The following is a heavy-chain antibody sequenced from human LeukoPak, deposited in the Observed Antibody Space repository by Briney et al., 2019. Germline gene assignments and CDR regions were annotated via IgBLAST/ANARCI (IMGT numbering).Heavy chain of an antibody. CDR3: ARRGYCSGGSCYVFDY. D-gene: IGHD2-15*01. V-gene: IGHV4-59*02. Sequence: GSLRLSCAASGFTVSSNYMSWVRQAPGKGLEWIGYIYYSGSTNYNPSLKSRVTISVDTSKNQFSLKLSSVTAADTAVYYCARRGYCSGGSCYVFDYWGQGTLVTVSS. CDR2: IYYSGST. J-gene: IGHJ4*02. CDR1: GFTVSSNY.